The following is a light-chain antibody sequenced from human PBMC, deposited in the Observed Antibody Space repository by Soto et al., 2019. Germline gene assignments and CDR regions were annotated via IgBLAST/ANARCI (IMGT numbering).Light chain of an antibody. CDR2: DTS. J-gene: IGKJ1*01. CDR1: QSVSSS. Sequence: EIVVTQSPATLSVSPGERVTLSCRASQSVSSSLAWYQQRPGQAPRLLIYDTSTRAAGIAARFSGSGSGTEFTLTISSLQSEDSAVYYCHQRQSWPRTFGQGTTVDI. CDR3: HQRQSWPRT. V-gene: IGKV3-15*01.